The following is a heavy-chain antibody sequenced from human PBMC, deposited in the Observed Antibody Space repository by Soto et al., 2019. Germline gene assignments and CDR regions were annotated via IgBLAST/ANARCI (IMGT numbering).Heavy chain of an antibody. Sequence: QVQLVQSGAEVKKPGASVKVSCKASGYTFTSYYMHWVRQAPGQGLEWMGMINPSDGSTSYAQKFQGRVTMTSDTSTSTAYMELSSLRSEDTAVYYCTRGRCRNGAFQHWGQGTLVTVSS. D-gene: IGHD2-8*01. V-gene: IGHV1-46*01. J-gene: IGHJ1*01. CDR2: INPSDGST. CDR3: TRGRCRNGAFQH. CDR1: GYTFTSYY.